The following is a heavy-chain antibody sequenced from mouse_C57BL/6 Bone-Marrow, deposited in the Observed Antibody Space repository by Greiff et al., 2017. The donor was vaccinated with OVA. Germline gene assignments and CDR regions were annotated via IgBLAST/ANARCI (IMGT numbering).Heavy chain of an antibody. V-gene: IGHV1-69*01. Sequence: QVQLQQPGAELVMPGASVKLSCKASGYTFTSYWMHWVKQRPGQGLEWIGEIDPSDSYTNYNQKFKGKSTLTVDKSSSTAYMQLSSLTSEDSAVYYCARRLRYRFDYWSQGTTLTVSS. D-gene: IGHD1-1*01. CDR3: ARRLRYRFDY. CDR2: IDPSDSYT. CDR1: GYTFTSYW. J-gene: IGHJ2*01.